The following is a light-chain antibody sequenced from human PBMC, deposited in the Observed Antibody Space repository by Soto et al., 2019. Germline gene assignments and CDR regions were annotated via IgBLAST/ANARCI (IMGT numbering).Light chain of an antibody. J-gene: IGKJ5*01. Sequence: EIALTQSPGTLSLSPGERATLSCRASQSVTSNYLACHQQTPGKAPRLPMFGESIRDTGIPDRFSGSGSATDFTLPISRLEPEDFAVYYCQQYVTFGQGTRLEIK. CDR3: QQYVT. CDR2: GES. CDR1: QSVTSNY. V-gene: IGKV3-20*01.